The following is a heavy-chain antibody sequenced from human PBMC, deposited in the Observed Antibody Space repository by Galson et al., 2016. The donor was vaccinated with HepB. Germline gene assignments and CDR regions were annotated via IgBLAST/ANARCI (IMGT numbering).Heavy chain of an antibody. Sequence: SLRLSCAASGFTFSSYVMHWVRQAPGKGLEWVAFIWYDGSNDNYADSVKGRFTISRDESKNTLYLQMNSLSAEDTAVYYCARGQLERGPLGYYFYMDVWGKGTTVTVSS. V-gene: IGHV3-33*01. CDR2: IWYDGSND. CDR1: GFTFSSYV. D-gene: IGHD1-1*01. J-gene: IGHJ6*03. CDR3: ARGQLERGPLGYYFYMDV.